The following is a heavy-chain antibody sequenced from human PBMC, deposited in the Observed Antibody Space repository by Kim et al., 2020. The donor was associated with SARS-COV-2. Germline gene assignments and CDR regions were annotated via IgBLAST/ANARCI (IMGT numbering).Heavy chain of an antibody. Sequence: SETLSLTCTVSGGSISSSSYYWGWIRQPPGKGLEWIGSSYNSGRTYYNPSLNSRVTISVNTSKNQFSLKLSSVTAADTAIYYCGCGYYSRGDYWGQGSLVTVSS. CDR1: GGSISSSSYY. CDR3: GCGYYSRGDY. V-gene: IGHV4-39*01. CDR2: SYNSGRT. J-gene: IGHJ4*02. D-gene: IGHD3-22*01.